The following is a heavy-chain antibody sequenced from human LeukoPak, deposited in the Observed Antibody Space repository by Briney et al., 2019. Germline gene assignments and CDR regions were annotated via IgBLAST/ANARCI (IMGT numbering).Heavy chain of an antibody. CDR1: GYTLTELS. V-gene: IGHV1-24*01. J-gene: IGHJ4*02. CDR2: FDPEDGET. Sequence: ASVKVSCKVSGYTLTELSMHWVRQAPGKGLEWMGGFDPEDGETIYAQKFQGRVTITADESTSTAYMDLSSLRSEDTAVYYCARDCGGRPGTKVNYFDYWGRGTLVTVSS. CDR3: ARDCGGRPGTKVNYFDY. D-gene: IGHD2-21*01.